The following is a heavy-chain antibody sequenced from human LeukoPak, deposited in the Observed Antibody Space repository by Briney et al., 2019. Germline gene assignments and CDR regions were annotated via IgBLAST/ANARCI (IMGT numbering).Heavy chain of an antibody. Sequence: GGSLRLSCAASGFTFSNYWMIWVRQAPGKGLEWVSLISDSGGSTYYADSVKGRFTISRDNSRNTLYLQMNSLRPVDTAVYYCAKGVGTLVPSHFDYWGQGTLVTVSS. CDR2: ISDSGGST. J-gene: IGHJ4*02. CDR1: GFTFSNYW. D-gene: IGHD2-2*01. V-gene: IGHV3-23*01. CDR3: AKGVGTLVPSHFDY.